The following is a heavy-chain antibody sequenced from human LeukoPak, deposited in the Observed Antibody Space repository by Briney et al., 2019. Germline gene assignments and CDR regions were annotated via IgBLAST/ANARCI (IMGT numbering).Heavy chain of an antibody. V-gene: IGHV4-39*07. CDR2: IYYSGST. D-gene: IGHD6-13*01. Sequence: PSETLSLTCTVSGGSISSSSYYWGWIRQPPGKGLEWIGSIYYSGSTYYNPSLKSRVTISVDTSKNQFSLKLSSVTAADTAVYYCARDGHIAAAGIPDAFDIWGQGTMVTVSS. J-gene: IGHJ3*02. CDR1: GGSISSSSYY. CDR3: ARDGHIAAAGIPDAFDI.